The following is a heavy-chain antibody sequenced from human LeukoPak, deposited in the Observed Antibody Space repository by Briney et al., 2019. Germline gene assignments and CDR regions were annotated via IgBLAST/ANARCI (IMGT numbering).Heavy chain of an antibody. J-gene: IGHJ6*02. V-gene: IGHV3-49*04. CDR3: TRGPIQRWLYYGMDV. CDR2: IRSKAYGGTT. CDR1: GFTFGDHA. Sequence: GGSLRLSCTASGFTFGDHAMSWVRQAPGKGLEWVGFIRSKAYGGTTEYAASVKGRFIISRDDSTSIAYLRMNSLKTEDTAVYYCTRGPIQRWLYYGMDVCGQGTTVIVSS. D-gene: IGHD5-18*01.